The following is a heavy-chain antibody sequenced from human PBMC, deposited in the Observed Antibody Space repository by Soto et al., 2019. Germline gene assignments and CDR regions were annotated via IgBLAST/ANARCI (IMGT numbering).Heavy chain of an antibody. J-gene: IGHJ4*02. D-gene: IGHD3-9*01. CDR2: ILADYKT. CDR3: AKIRNFHRLLFDY. Sequence: PGGALRLCCAASGFTFSDYTMSWGRQAPGKVLESISTILADYKTYYTDSVRGRFTISRDNSKNTLYLQMNSLRAEDTAVYYCAKIRNFHRLLFDYRAQRTLDTGSS. V-gene: IGHV3-23*01. CDR1: GFTFSDYT.